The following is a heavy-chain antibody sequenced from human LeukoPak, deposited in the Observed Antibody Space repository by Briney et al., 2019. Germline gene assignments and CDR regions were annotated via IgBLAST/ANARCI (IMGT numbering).Heavy chain of an antibody. V-gene: IGHV4-30-2*01. D-gene: IGHD3-10*01. J-gene: IGHJ6*02. CDR1: GGSISSGSYY. CDR3: ARGFVYYGSGSSYGMDV. CDR2: IYHSGST. Sequence: SETLSLTCTVSGGSISSGSYYWSWIRQPPGKGLEWIGYIYHSGSTYYNPSLKSRVTISVDRSKNQFSLKLSSVTAADTAVYYCARGFVYYGSGSSYGMDVWGQGTTVTVSS.